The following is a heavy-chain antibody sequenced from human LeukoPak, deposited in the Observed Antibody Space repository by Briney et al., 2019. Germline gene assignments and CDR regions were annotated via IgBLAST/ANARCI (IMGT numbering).Heavy chain of an antibody. CDR3: ASSRVGATPFDY. Sequence: PETLSLTCTVSGGSISSYYWSWIRQPPGKGLEWIGYIYYSGSTNYNPSLKSRVTISVDTSKNQFSLKLSSVTAADTAVYYCASSRVGATPFDYWGQGTLVTVSS. CDR2: IYYSGST. D-gene: IGHD1-26*01. J-gene: IGHJ4*02. V-gene: IGHV4-59*01. CDR1: GGSISSYY.